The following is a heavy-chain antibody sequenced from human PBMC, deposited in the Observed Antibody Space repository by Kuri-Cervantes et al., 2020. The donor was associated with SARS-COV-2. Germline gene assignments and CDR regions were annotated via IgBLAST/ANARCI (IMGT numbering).Heavy chain of an antibody. D-gene: IGHD6-6*01. CDR2: IGXSGGTI. V-gene: IGHV3-11*01. CDR3: XRQLAXDPFDY. CDR1: GXNXSDYY. Sequence: GGSLRXXXAGXGXNXSDYYITWIRXXXGKXLEWVXXIGXSGGTIXXTESVKXRFTISRXNAKNSVYXXXXSXRAEDTXVYYCXRQLAXDPFDYWGQGTLVTVSS. J-gene: IGHJ4*02.